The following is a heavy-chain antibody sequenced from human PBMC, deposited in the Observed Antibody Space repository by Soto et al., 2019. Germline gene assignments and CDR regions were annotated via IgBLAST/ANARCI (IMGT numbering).Heavy chain of an antibody. Sequence: GGSLRLSCAASEFTFGNSAMVWVRQAPGKELEWVALISYDGSYRYYADSVKDRFTISRDNSKNILYLQMNSLRADETAVYYCAKDPYYDLNWFDPWGQGTLVTVS. CDR3: AKDPYYDLNWFDP. CDR2: ISYDGSYR. J-gene: IGHJ5*02. D-gene: IGHD3-22*01. V-gene: IGHV3-30*18. CDR1: EFTFGNSA.